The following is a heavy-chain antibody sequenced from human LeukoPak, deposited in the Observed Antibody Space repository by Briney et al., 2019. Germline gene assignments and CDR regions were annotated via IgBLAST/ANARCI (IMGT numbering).Heavy chain of an antibody. V-gene: IGHV3-64*01. D-gene: IGHD3-22*01. CDR1: GFTFSSYA. Sequence: SGGSLRLSCAASGFTFSSYAMHWVRQAPGKGLEYVSAISSNGGSTYYANSVKGGFTISRDNSKNTLYLQMGSLRAEDMAVYYCARDSPWSRWLRYDSSGYYFGNYYYGMDVWGQGTTVTVSS. J-gene: IGHJ6*02. CDR2: ISSNGGST. CDR3: ARDSPWSRWLRYDSSGYYFGNYYYGMDV.